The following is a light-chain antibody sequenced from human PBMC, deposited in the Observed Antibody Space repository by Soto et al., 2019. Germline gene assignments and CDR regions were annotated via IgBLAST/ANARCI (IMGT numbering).Light chain of an antibody. V-gene: IGLV2-23*01. J-gene: IGLJ1*01. CDR1: SSDVGSYNL. Sequence: QSALTQPASVSGSPGQSITISCTGTSSDVGSYNLVSWYQQHPGKAPKLMIYEDNKRPSGVSNRFSVSKSGYTASLTISGLQGEDEADYYCCSSARTSTYVFGSGTKLTVL. CDR2: EDN. CDR3: CSSARTSTYV.